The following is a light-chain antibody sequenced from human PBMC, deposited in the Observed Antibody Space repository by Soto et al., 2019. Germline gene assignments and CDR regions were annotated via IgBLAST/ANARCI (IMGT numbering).Light chain of an antibody. J-gene: IGKJ1*01. Sequence: EIVMTQSPATLSVSPGERATLSCRASQSISNNVAWYQQKPGQAPRLLIYAASTRAIAIPARFSGSGSGTDFTLTISSLQSEDIALYYCEQYNNWPWTFGQGTKVEIK. CDR2: AAS. CDR3: EQYNNWPWT. CDR1: QSISNN. V-gene: IGKV3-15*01.